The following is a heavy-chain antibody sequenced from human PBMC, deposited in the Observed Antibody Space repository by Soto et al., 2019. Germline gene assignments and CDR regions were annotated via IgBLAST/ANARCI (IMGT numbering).Heavy chain of an antibody. J-gene: IGHJ4*02. CDR2: ISSSSSYI. Sequence: PGGSLRLSCAASGFTFSSYSMNWVRQAPGKGLEWVSSISSSSSYIYYADSEKGRFTISRDNAKNSLYLQMNSLRAEDTAVYYCSSVGVTIFRVVNNYFDYWGQGTLVTVSS. D-gene: IGHD3-3*01. CDR1: GFTFSSYS. V-gene: IGHV3-21*01. CDR3: SSVGVTIFRVVNNYFDY.